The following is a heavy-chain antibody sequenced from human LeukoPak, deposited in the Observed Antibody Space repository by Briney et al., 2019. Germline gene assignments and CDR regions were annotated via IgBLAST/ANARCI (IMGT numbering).Heavy chain of an antibody. CDR1: GFTFSSYS. D-gene: IGHD2-2*01. CDR2: ISSSSSYI. CDR3: ASFQGCSTSCS. V-gene: IGHV3-21*01. J-gene: IGHJ5*02. Sequence: GGSLRLSCAASGFTFSSYSMNWVRQAPGKGLEWVSSISSSSSYIYYADSVKGRFTISRDNAKNSLYPQMNSLRAEDTAVYYCASFQGCSTSCSWGQGTLVTVSS.